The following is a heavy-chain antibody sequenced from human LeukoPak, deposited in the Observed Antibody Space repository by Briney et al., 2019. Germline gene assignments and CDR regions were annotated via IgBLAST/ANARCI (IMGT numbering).Heavy chain of an antibody. CDR1: GDSISCCY. J-gene: IGHJ4*02. CDR3: VRQGYNYGAFNA. Sequence: SDTLSLTCAVSGDSISCCYWTWIRQSAGKGLEWIGRVFISGSTNYNSSLQGRVTMSVDRSKSQFSLSLSSVTAADTAVYYCVRQGYNYGAFNAWGQGTLVTVSS. V-gene: IGHV4-4*07. CDR2: VFISGST. D-gene: IGHD5-18*01.